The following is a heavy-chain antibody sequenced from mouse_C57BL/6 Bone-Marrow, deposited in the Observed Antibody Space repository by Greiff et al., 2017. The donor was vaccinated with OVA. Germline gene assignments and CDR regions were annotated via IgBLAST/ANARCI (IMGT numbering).Heavy chain of an antibody. D-gene: IGHD1-1*01. CDR2: ISDGGSYT. J-gene: IGHJ4*01. CDR3: ARATTVRAIDY. Sequence: EVKLVESGGGLVKPGGSLKLSCAASGFTFSSYAMSWVRQTPEKRLEWVATISDGGSYTYYPDNVKGRFTISRDNAKNNLYLQMSHLKSEDTAMYYCARATTVRAIDYWGQGTSVTVSS. CDR1: GFTFSSYA. V-gene: IGHV5-4*03.